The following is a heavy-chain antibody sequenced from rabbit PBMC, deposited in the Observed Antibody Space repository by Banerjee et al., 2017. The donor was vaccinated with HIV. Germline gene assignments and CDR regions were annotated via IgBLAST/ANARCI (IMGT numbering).Heavy chain of an antibody. D-gene: IGHD8-1*01. CDR1: AFDFSSGG. J-gene: IGHJ4*01. CDR3: ARDGAGGSYFAL. Sequence: QEQLVESGGGLVQPGGSLKLSCKASAFDFSSGGVSWVRQAPGKGLEWIGYIDPVFGKALYASWAKGRFTFSKTSSTTVTLQMTSLTAADTATYFCARDGAGGSYFALWGQGTLVTVS. CDR2: IDPVFGKA. V-gene: IGHV1S45*01.